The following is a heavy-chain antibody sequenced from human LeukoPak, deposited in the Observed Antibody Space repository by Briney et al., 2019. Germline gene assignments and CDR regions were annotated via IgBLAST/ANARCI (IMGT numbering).Heavy chain of an antibody. CDR3: ARSYYDFWSGYHTNFYYYYGMDV. CDR2: IYYSGST. CDR1: GGSISSGGYY. V-gene: IGHV4-31*03. J-gene: IGHJ6*02. D-gene: IGHD3-3*01. Sequence: SQTLSLTCTVSGGSISSGGYYWSWIRQHPGKGLEWIGYIYYSGSTYYNPSLKSRVTISVDTSKNQFSLKLSSVTAADTAVYYCARSYYDFWSGYHTNFYYYYGMDVWGQGTTVTVSS.